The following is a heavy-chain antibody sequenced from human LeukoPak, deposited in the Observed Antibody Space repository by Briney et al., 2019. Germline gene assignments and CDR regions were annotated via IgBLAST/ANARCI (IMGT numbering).Heavy chain of an antibody. CDR2: ISGSGGST. CDR1: GLTFRSYA. CDR3: ARDYFYVMDV. V-gene: IGHV3-23*01. J-gene: IGHJ6*02. Sequence: PGGSLRLYCAASGLTFRSYAMSWVRQAPGKGLEWVSGISGSGGSTYYADSVKGRFTISRDNAKNMLYLQMNSLRAEDTAVYFCARDYFYVMDVWGQGTTVTVSS.